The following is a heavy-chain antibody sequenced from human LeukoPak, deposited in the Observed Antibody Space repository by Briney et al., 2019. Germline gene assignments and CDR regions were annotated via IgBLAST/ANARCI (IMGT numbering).Heavy chain of an antibody. V-gene: IGHV3-20*01. J-gene: IGHJ6*02. CDR1: GFTFDDYG. CDR3: ARRGYGDYYYGMDV. CDR2: INWNGGST. D-gene: IGHD2-15*01. Sequence: TGRSLRLYCAASGFTFDDYGMSWVRQAPGKGLEPVSGINWNGGSTGYADSVKGRFTISRDNAKNSLYLQMNSLRAEDTALYHCARRGYGDYYYGMDVWGQGTTVTVSS.